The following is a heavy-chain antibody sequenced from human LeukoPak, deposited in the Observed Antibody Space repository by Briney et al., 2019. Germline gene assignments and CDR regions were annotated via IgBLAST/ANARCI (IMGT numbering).Heavy chain of an antibody. D-gene: IGHD3-10*01. J-gene: IGHJ2*01. CDR1: GGSFSGYY. CDR2: INHSGST. CDR3: ARHLNYYGSGSYRGPYWYLDL. Sequence: SETLSLTCAVYGGSFSGYYWSWIRQPPGKGLEWIGEINHSGSTNYNPSLKSRVTISVDTSKNQFSLKLSSVTAADTAVYYCARHLNYYGSGSYRGPYWYLDLWGRGTLVTVSS. V-gene: IGHV4-34*01.